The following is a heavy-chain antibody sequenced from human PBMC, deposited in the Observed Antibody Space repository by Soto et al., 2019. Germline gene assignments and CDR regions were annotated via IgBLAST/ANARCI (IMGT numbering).Heavy chain of an antibody. CDR3: ASLYGDYVGFDF. D-gene: IGHD4-17*01. CDR2: IYYIGST. J-gene: IGHJ4*02. CDR1: GVSVSSTDYY. Sequence: QLQLRESGPGLVQPSETLYLTCTVSGVSVSSTDYYWGWVRKPPGKGLEWIGSIYYIGSTYYNPSIQRRDTISVDTSTNDFSPIRRSVTAADTAIYYCASLYGDYVGFDFWGQGTLVSVSS. V-gene: IGHV4-39*01.